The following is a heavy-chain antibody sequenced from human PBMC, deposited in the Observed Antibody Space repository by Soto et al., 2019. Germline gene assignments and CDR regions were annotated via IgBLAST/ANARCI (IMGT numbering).Heavy chain of an antibody. Sequence: GGSLRLSCAVAGYTFGNHWKHWVRQAPGKGLDWVSRMNSDGGIINYADSVKGRFTVSRDNARNTLYLKMNSLRVEDTAVYYCATADVDYWGPGTLVTFSS. J-gene: IGHJ4*02. CDR1: GYTFGNHW. V-gene: IGHV3-74*01. CDR3: ATADVDY. CDR2: MNSDGGII.